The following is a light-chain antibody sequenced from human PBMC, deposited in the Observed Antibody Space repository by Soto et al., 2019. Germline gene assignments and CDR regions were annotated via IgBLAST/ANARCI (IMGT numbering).Light chain of an antibody. CDR2: KAS. Sequence: DIQRTQSPSTLSGSVGDRVTITCRASQTISSWLAWYQKKPGKAPKLLIYKASTLKSGVPSRFSGSGSGTEFTLTISSLQTDDFATYECQHYNSYSEAFGQGTKVDIK. J-gene: IGKJ1*01. CDR3: QHYNSYSEA. V-gene: IGKV1-5*03. CDR1: QTISSW.